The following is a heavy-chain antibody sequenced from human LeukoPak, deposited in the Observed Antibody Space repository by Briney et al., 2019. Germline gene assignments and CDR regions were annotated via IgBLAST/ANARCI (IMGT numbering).Heavy chain of an antibody. CDR1: GFTFSNYA. CDR3: AKETHYGDLDY. CDR2: VSGSGGGT. J-gene: IGHJ4*02. Sequence: GGSLRLSCAASGFTFSNYAMSWVRQAPGKGLEWVSAVSGSGGGTYYADSVKGRFTISRDNSKNTLSLQMTSLRADDTAVYYCAKETHYGDLDYWGQGTLVTVSS. D-gene: IGHD4-17*01. V-gene: IGHV3-23*01.